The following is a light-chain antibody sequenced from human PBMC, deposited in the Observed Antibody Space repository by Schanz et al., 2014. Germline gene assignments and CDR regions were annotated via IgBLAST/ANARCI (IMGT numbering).Light chain of an antibody. Sequence: EIVLTQSPGTLSLSEGERATLSCRASQSVSSNSLAWFQFKPGQAPRLLIYGTSTRATGIAGRFSGSGSGTDFTLTISSLEPEDFAVYYCQQRSNWPLYTFGQGTKLEIK. CDR2: GTS. J-gene: IGKJ2*01. V-gene: IGKV3D-20*02. CDR1: QSVSSNS. CDR3: QQRSNWPLYT.